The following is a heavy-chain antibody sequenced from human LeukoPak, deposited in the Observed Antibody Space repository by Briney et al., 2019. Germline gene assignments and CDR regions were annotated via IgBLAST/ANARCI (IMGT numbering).Heavy chain of an antibody. J-gene: IGHJ4*02. V-gene: IGHV1-18*04. D-gene: IGHD5-18*01. CDR3: ARDRGGRGYLSY. CDR1: GYTLTSYG. Sequence: ASVKVSCKASGYTLTSYGISWVRQAPGQGLEWMGRISAYNGNTNYAQKLQGRVTMTTDTSTSTAYMELRSLRSDDTAVYYCARDRGGRGYLSYWGQGTLVTVSS. CDR2: ISAYNGNT.